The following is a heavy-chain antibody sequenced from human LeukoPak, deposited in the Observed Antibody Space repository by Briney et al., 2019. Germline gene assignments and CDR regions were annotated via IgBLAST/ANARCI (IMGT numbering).Heavy chain of an antibody. V-gene: IGHV1-18*01. CDR1: GWTFPRYG. CDR2: ISAYNGNT. D-gene: IGHD6-13*01. CDR3: ARRGQQLVPDY. Sequence: ASVNVSCMASGWTFPRYGISWVRQAPGQGVEWVGWISAYNGNTNYAQKLQARVTMTTEPSTTTAHIELRSLRSDDTAVYSWARRGQQLVPDYWGQGTLVTVSS. J-gene: IGHJ4*02.